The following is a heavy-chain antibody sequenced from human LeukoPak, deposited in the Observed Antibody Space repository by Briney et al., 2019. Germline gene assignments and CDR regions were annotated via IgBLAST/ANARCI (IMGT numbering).Heavy chain of an antibody. CDR2: VNHSGST. CDR3: ARGGSMVRGVIPRDY. V-gene: IGHV4-34*01. D-gene: IGHD3-10*01. J-gene: IGHJ4*02. Sequence: SETLSLTCAVYGGSFSGYYWSWIRNPPGKGLEWIGEVNHSGSTNYNPSLKSRVTISVDTSKNQFSLKLSSVTAADTAVYFCARGGSMVRGVIPRDYWGQGTLVTVSS. CDR1: GGSFSGYY.